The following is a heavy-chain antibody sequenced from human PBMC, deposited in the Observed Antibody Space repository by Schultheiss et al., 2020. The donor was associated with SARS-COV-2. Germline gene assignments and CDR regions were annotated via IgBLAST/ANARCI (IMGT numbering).Heavy chain of an antibody. CDR1: GYSFTSYW. D-gene: IGHD6-13*01. CDR2: IDPSDSYT. Sequence: GGSLRLSCKGSGYSFTSYWISWVRQMPGKGLEWMGRIDPSDSYTNYSPSFQGHVTISADKSISTAYLQWSSLKASDTAMYYCARFSSSWYRGHYYYYGMDVWGQGTTATVSS. J-gene: IGHJ6*02. V-gene: IGHV5-10-1*01. CDR3: ARFSSSWYRGHYYYYGMDV.